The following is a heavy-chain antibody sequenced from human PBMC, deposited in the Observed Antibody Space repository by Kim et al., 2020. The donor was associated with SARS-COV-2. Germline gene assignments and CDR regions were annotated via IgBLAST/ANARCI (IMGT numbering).Heavy chain of an antibody. D-gene: IGHD2-15*01. J-gene: IGHJ6*02. CDR1: GGTFSSYA. CDR3: ARGLYCSGGSCYLGYYYGMDV. Sequence: SVKVSCKASGGTFSSYAISWVRQAPGQGLEWMGGIIPIFGTANYAQKFQGRVTITADESTSTAYMELSSLRSEDTAVYYCARGLYCSGGSCYLGYYYGMDVWGPGTTVTVSS. CDR2: IIPIFGTA. V-gene: IGHV1-69*13.